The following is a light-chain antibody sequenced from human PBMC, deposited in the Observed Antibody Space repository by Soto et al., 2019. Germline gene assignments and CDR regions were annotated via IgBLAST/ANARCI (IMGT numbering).Light chain of an antibody. CDR2: MAS. Sequence: EIVVTQSPLSLPVILGEPASISCRSSQSLLHSNGFNYLDWYLQRPGQSPQLLIYMASSRASGVPDRFSGSGSGTDFTLTITRVEAEDVGIYYCMQAVQTPWSFGQGTKGDIK. CDR3: MQAVQTPWS. CDR1: QSLLHSNGFNY. V-gene: IGKV2-28*01. J-gene: IGKJ1*01.